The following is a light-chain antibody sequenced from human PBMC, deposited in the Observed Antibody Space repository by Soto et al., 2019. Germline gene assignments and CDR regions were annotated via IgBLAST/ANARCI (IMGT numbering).Light chain of an antibody. CDR2: AAS. J-gene: IGKJ1*01. CDR3: QKYNDALRT. Sequence: DMQMTQSPSSLSASVGDRVTITCRASQGLSNKLAWYQQKPGKVPKLLIFAASTLQSGVPSRFSGSGSGTDFTPTISSLQPEGVASYYCQKYNDALRTFGQGTKV. V-gene: IGKV1-27*01. CDR1: QGLSNK.